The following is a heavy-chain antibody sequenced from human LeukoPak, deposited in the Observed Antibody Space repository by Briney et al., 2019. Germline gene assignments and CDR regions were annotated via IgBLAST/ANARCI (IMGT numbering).Heavy chain of an antibody. Sequence: SETLSLTCTVSGGSISSYYWSWIRQPPGKGLEWIGYIYDSGSTNYNPSLKSRVTISVDTSKKQFSLKLSSVTAADTAIYICAKDGGTYPYFLDVWGKGTTVIVSS. D-gene: IGHD1-26*01. V-gene: IGHV4-59*01. CDR3: AKDGGTYPYFLDV. CDR2: IYDSGST. J-gene: IGHJ6*03. CDR1: GGSISSYY.